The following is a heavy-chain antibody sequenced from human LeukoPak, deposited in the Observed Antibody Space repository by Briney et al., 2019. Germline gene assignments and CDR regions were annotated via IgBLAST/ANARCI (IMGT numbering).Heavy chain of an antibody. J-gene: IGHJ4*02. CDR1: GYTFTRYY. D-gene: IGHD1-14*01. CDR3: ARGPENYYYFDY. Sequence: GASVKVSFKASGYTFTRYYTHWVRQAPGQRLEWMGMINPSVGTTGHAQKFQGRVTVTRDTSTSTVYMEMSSLRSEDTAVYYCARGPENYYYFDYWGQGTLVTVSS. CDR2: INPSVGTT. V-gene: IGHV1-46*01.